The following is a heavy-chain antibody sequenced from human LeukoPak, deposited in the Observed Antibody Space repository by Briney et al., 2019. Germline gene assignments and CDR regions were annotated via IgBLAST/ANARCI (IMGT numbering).Heavy chain of an antibody. J-gene: IGHJ5*02. V-gene: IGHV3-30-3*01. D-gene: IGHD3-10*01. CDR3: ARDRGSGTGGWFDP. Sequence: GRSLRLSCAASGFTFSSYAMHWVRQAPGKGLEWVAVISYDGSNKYYADSVKGRFTISRDNSKNTLYLQMNSLRAEDTAVYYRARDRGSGTGGWFDPWGQGTLVTVSS. CDR1: GFTFSSYA. CDR2: ISYDGSNK.